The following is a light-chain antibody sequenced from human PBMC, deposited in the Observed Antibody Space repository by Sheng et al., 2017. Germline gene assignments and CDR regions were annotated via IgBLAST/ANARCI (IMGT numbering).Light chain of an antibody. Sequence: QPASVSGSPGQSITISCTGTSSDVGSYNFVSWYQQHPGKAPKLMIYEVNKRPSGVSNRFSGSKSGNTASLTISGLQAEDEADYYCCSYAGSSTLVFGGGTKLTVL. CDR1: SSDVGSYNF. CDR2: EVN. J-gene: IGLJ2*01. V-gene: IGLV2-23*02. CDR3: CSYAGSSTLV.